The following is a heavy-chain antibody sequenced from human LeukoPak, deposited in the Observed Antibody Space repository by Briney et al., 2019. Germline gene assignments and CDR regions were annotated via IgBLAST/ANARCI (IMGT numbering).Heavy chain of an antibody. D-gene: IGHD2-2*01. CDR2: TYSTGHT. CDR1: GFTVSSSY. V-gene: IGHV3-53*01. CDR3: AGVRPALPDAFDI. J-gene: IGHJ3*02. Sequence: GGSLRLSCAASGFTVSSSYMSWVRQAPGKGLEWVSVTYSTGHTYYADSVKGRFTISRDNSKNSLYLQMNSLRAEDTAVYYCAGVRPALPDAFDIWGQGTMVTVSS.